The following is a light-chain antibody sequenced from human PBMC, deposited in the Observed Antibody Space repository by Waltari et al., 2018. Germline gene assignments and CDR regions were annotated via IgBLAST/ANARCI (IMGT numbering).Light chain of an antibody. V-gene: IGKV2-28*01. Sequence: DIVMTQSPLSLPVTPGEPASISCRSSQRILNSNGYNYLDWYLQKPGQSPHLLIYLGSNRASGVPDRFNGSGSGTDFTLKISRVEAEDVGVYYCMQALQTPYTFGQGTKLEIK. CDR2: LGS. CDR1: QRILNSNGYNY. J-gene: IGKJ2*01. CDR3: MQALQTPYT.